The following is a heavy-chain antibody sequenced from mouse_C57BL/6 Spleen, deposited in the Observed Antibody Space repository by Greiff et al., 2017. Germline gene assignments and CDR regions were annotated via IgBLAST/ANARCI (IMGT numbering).Heavy chain of an antibody. CDR3: ARSGDYYAMGY. D-gene: IGHD3-1*01. CDR1: GYTFTDYY. J-gene: IGHJ4*01. V-gene: IGHV1-19*01. Sequence: VQLQQSGPVLVKPGASVKMSCKASGYTFTDYYMNWVKQSPGKSLEWIGVINPYNGGTSYNQKFKGKATLTVDKSSSTAYMGLNGLTSEDSAVYYCARSGDYYAMGYWGQGTSVTVSS. CDR2: INPYNGGT.